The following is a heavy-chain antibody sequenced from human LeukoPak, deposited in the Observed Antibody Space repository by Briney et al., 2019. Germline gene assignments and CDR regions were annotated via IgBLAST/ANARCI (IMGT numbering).Heavy chain of an antibody. J-gene: IGHJ1*01. CDR3: AKDRGDCSSTSCHEYFQH. CDR2: ISGSGGST. D-gene: IGHD2-2*01. V-gene: IGHV3-23*01. CDR1: GFTFSSYA. Sequence: GGSLRLSCAASGFTFSSYAMSWVRQAPGKGLEWVSAISGSGGSTYYADSVKGRFTISRDNSKNTLYLQMNSLRAEDTAVYYCAKDRGDCSSTSCHEYFQHWGQGTLVTVSS.